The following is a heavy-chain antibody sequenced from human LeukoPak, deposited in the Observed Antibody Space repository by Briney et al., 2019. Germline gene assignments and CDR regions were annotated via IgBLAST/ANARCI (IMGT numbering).Heavy chain of an antibody. V-gene: IGHV3-48*01. J-gene: IGHJ4*02. D-gene: IGHD3-22*01. Sequence: GGSLRLSCAASGFIFSSYNMNWVRQAPGKGLEWVSYISSSSSNIYYADSVKGRFTISRDNARNSLYLQMNSLRAEDTAVYYCARDDSSGYYYYPVYGFRAPDYWGQGTLVTVSS. CDR1: GFIFSSYN. CDR3: ARDDSSGYYYYPVYGFRAPDY. CDR2: ISSSSSNI.